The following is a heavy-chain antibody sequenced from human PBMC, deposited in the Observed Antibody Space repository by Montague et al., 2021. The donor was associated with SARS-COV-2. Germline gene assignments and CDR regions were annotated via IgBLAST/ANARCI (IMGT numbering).Heavy chain of an antibody. CDR3: AHRPLLALKGQFDY. D-gene: IGHD3-3*02. V-gene: IGHV2-5*05. Sequence: PALVKPTQTLTLTCTFSGFSLSTSGVGVGWIRQPPGKALEWLALXYWDDDKRYGPSLKSRLTITKDTSKNQVVLTMTNMDPVDTATYYCAHRPLLALKGQFDYWGQGTLVTVSS. CDR2: XYWDDDK. J-gene: IGHJ4*02. CDR1: GFSLSTSGVG.